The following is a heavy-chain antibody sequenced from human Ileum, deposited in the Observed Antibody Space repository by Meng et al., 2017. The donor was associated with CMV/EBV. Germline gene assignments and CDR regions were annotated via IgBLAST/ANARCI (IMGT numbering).Heavy chain of an antibody. CDR3: ARVSWWAGSQMIQTFDS. J-gene: IGHJ4*02. CDR2: IFYSGDT. CDR1: GGPPITTAHS. V-gene: IGHV4-39*07. D-gene: IGHD3/OR15-3a*01. Sequence: RPCLANPWQPLSPPRTVSGGPPITTAHSWGWIRQPPGKGLEWIGSIFYSGDTYYSPSLRSRLTISVDTSNNQFSLTVTSVTAADTAVYYCARVSWWAGSQMIQTFDSWGQGTLVTVSS.